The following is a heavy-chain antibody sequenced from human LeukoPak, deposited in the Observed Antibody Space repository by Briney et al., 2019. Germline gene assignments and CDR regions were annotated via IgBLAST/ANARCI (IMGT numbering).Heavy chain of an antibody. CDR3: ARELYDAFDI. Sequence: SETLSLTCTVSGASISSYYWSWIRQPPGKGLEWIGYIYYSGSTNYNPSLKSRVTISVDTSKNQFSLKLSSVTAADTAVYYCARELYDAFDIWGQGTTVTVSS. CDR2: IYYSGST. V-gene: IGHV4-59*01. J-gene: IGHJ3*02. CDR1: GASISSYY.